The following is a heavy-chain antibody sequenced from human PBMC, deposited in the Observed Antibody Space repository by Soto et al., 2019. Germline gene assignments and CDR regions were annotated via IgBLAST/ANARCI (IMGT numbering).Heavy chain of an antibody. J-gene: IGHJ4*02. CDR1: GGSISSGGYY. CDR2: IYYSGST. D-gene: IGHD1-26*01. V-gene: IGHV4-31*03. Sequence: QVQLQESGPGLMNPSQTLSLTCTVSGGSISSGGYYWSWIRQHPGKGPEWIGYIYYSGSTYYNPSVETRVTIAVDTSKNQCSLKLSFVNAADTAVYYCAREVEYSGSYCFDYWGQGTLVTVSS. CDR3: AREVEYSGSYCFDY.